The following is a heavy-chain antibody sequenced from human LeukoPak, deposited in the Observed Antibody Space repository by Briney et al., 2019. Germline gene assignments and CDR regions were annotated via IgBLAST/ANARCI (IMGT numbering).Heavy chain of an antibody. J-gene: IGHJ4*02. V-gene: IGHV1-2*02. CDR2: INTNTGGT. CDR3: SRSSQISGSYFTDY. Sequence: GASVKVSCKASGYTXTGHYLHWVRQAPGQGLDWMGWINTNTGGTTYGQKFQGRVTMTRDTSISTVNMELSRLRSDDTAVYYCSRSSQISGSYFTDYWGQGTLVTVSS. CDR1: GYTXTGHY. D-gene: IGHD1-26*01.